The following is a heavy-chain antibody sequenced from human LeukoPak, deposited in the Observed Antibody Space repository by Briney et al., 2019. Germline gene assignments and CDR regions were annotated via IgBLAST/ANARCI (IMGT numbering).Heavy chain of an antibody. CDR2: IYHSGST. Sequence: PSETLSLTCAVSGGSISSSNWWSWVRQPPGKGLEWIGEIYHSGSTNYNPSLKSRVTISVDKSKNQFSLKLSSVTAADPAVYYCAGKNYYGSGSYNYWGQGTLVTVSS. CDR1: GGSISSSNW. D-gene: IGHD3-10*01. J-gene: IGHJ4*02. V-gene: IGHV4-4*02. CDR3: AGKNYYGSGSYNY.